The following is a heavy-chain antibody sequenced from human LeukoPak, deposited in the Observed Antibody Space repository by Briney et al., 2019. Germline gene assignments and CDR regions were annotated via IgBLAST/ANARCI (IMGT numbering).Heavy chain of an antibody. CDR1: GLTFSSHW. J-gene: IGHJ4*02. Sequence: GGSLRLSCAASGLTFSSHWMHWVRQAPGKGLVWVSRITNDGSSTTYADSVKGRFTISRDNSKNTLYLQMNNLRAEDTAVYYCARDRSFPAYYFDYWGQGALVTVSS. V-gene: IGHV3-74*01. CDR2: ITNDGSST. CDR3: ARDRSFPAYYFDY.